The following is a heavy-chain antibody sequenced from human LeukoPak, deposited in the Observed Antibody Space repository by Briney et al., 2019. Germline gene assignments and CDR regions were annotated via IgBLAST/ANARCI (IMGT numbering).Heavy chain of an antibody. CDR2: INHSGST. CDR3: ARGRYSYGYRWWYFDL. J-gene: IGHJ2*01. CDR1: VGSLSGYY. V-gene: IGHV4-34*01. Sequence: SETLSLTCAVYVGSLSGYYWSWIRQPPGKGRGWVGEINHSGSTNYNPSLKSRFTISVDTSKNQFSLKLSSVTAAHTAVYYCARGRYSYGYRWWYFDLWGRGTLVTVSS. D-gene: IGHD5-18*01.